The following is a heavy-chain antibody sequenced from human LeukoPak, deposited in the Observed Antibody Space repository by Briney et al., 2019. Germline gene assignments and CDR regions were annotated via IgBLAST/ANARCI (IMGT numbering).Heavy chain of an antibody. V-gene: IGHV4-39*07. CDR1: GGSISSSSYY. Sequence: SETLSLTCTVSGGSISSSSYYWGWIRQPPGKGLEWIGSIYYSGSTYYNPSLKSRVTISVDKSKSQFSLNLNSVTAADTAVYYCARGNSSSWPLDYWGQGTLVTVSS. CDR2: IYYSGST. CDR3: ARGNSSSWPLDY. J-gene: IGHJ4*02. D-gene: IGHD6-13*01.